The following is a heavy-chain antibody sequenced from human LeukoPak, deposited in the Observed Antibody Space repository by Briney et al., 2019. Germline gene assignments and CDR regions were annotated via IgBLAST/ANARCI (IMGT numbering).Heavy chain of an antibody. Sequence: ASVKVSRKASGYTFTSYGISWVRQAPGQGLAWMGWINPYNGNTNYAQNLQGRVTMTTDTSTSTAYMELRSLRSDDTAVYYCARRGLTNEDTYCNSTGCYIASGDWFDPWGQGTLVTVSS. J-gene: IGHJ5*02. CDR2: INPYNGNT. CDR3: ARRGLTNEDTYCNSTGCYIASGDWFDP. V-gene: IGHV1-18*01. D-gene: IGHD2-2*02. CDR1: GYTFTSYG.